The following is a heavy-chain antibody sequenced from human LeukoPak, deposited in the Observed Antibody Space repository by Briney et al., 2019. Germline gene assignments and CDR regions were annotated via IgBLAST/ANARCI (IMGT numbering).Heavy chain of an antibody. CDR3: AGEESPRVTALRVHSQH. J-gene: IGHJ1*01. V-gene: IGHV1-69*04. CDR2: IIPILGIA. D-gene: IGHD2-21*02. CDR1: GGTFSSYA. Sequence: ASVKVSCKASGGTFSSYAISWVRQAPGQGLEWMGRIIPILGIANYAQKFQGRVTITADKSTSTAYMELSSLRSEDTAVYYCAGEESPRVTALRVHSQHWGQGTLVTVSS.